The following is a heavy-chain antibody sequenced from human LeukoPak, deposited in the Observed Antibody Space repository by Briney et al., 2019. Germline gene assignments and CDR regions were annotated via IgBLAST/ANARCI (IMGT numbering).Heavy chain of an antibody. CDR3: ARGVWTTVTTLPLTS. CDR1: GDSVSSNSAA. Sequence: SQTLSLTCAISGDSVSSNSAAWAWIRQSPSRGLEWQGRTYYRSKWYNDYAVSVKSRITINPDTSKNQFSLQLNSVTPEDTAVYYCARGVWTTVTTLPLTSWGQGTLVTVSS. D-gene: IGHD4-17*01. CDR2: TYYRSKWYN. J-gene: IGHJ4*02. V-gene: IGHV6-1*01.